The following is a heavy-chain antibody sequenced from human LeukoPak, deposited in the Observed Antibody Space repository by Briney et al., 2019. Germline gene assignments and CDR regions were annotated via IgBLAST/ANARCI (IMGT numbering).Heavy chain of an antibody. V-gene: IGHV3-23*01. Sequence: GGSLRLSCAASGFTFSNYAMSWVRQAPGKGLEWVSGISGSGGSTYYADSVKGRFTISRDNSKNTLYLQMNSLRAEDTAVYYCAKDMFQCSSSSCAFDIWGQGTMVTVSS. CDR3: AKDMFQCSSSSCAFDI. CDR2: ISGSGGST. CDR1: GFTFSNYA. J-gene: IGHJ3*02. D-gene: IGHD2-2*01.